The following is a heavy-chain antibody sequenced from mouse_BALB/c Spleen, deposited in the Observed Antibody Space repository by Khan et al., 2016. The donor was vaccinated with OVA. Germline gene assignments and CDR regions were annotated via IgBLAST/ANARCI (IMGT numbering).Heavy chain of an antibody. CDR1: GYTFTTAG. CDR3: ARGGAAYYRNDGGAMDY. J-gene: IGHJ4*01. Sequence: QIQLVQSGPELKKPGETVRISCKASGYTFTTAGMQWVQKMPGKGLKWIGWINTHSGVPKYAEDFKGRFAFSLETSASTVYLQRTNLKNEDTATYFCARGGAAYYRNDGGAMDYWGQGTSVTVSS. CDR2: INTHSGVP. D-gene: IGHD2-14*01. V-gene: IGHV9-4*02.